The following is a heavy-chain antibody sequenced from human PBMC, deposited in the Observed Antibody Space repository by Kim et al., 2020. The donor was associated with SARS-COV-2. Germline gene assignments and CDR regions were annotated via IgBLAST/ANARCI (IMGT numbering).Heavy chain of an antibody. V-gene: IGHV5-51*01. CDR3: ARRGSSSSGGYYYYYYMDV. Sequence: MGISGPVDSDTRYSPSFQGQVTISADKAISTAYLQWSSLKASDTAMYYCARRGSSSSGGYYYYYYMDVWGKGTTVTVSS. D-gene: IGHD6-6*01. J-gene: IGHJ6*03. CDR2: SGPVDSDT.